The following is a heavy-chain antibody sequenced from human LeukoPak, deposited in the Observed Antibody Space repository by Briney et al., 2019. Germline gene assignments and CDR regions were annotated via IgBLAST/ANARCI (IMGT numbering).Heavy chain of an antibody. D-gene: IGHD6-25*01. CDR1: GYTFTGYY. CDR3: ARLAKGYSSGAGNFDY. J-gene: IGHJ4*02. CDR2: INPNSGGT. Sequence: ASVKVSCKASGYTFTGYYMHWVRQAPGQGLEWMGWINPNSGGTNYAQKFQGRVTMTRDTSIGTAYMELSRLRSDDTAVYYCARLAKGYSSGAGNFDYWGQGTLVTVSS. V-gene: IGHV1-2*02.